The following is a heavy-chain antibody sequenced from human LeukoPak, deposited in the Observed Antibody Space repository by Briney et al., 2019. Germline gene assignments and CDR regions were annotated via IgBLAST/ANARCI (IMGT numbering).Heavy chain of an antibody. J-gene: IGHJ5*02. V-gene: IGHV3-48*03. CDR3: ARGSGSWYNWFDP. CDR1: GFTFSSYE. D-gene: IGHD5-12*01. CDR2: ISSSGSTI. Sequence: GGSLRLSCAASGFTFSSYEMNWVRQAPGKGLEWVSYISSSGSTIYYADSVKGRFTISRDNAKNSLYLQMNSLRAEDTAVYYCARGSGSWYNWFDPWGQGTLVTVSS.